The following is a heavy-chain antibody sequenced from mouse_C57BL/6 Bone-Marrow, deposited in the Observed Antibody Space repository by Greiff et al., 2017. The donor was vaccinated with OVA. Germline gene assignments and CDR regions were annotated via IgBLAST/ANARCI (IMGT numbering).Heavy chain of an antibody. CDR3: ARYYYGSSLYAMDY. CDR1: GYTFTSYW. D-gene: IGHD1-1*01. Sequence: VQLQQPGAELVMPGASVKLSCKASGYTFTSYWMHWVKQRPGQGLEWIGEIDPSDSYTNYNQKFKGKSTLTVDKSSSTAYMQLSSLTSEYSAVYYCARYYYGSSLYAMDYWGQGTSVTVSS. V-gene: IGHV1-69*01. J-gene: IGHJ4*01. CDR2: IDPSDSYT.